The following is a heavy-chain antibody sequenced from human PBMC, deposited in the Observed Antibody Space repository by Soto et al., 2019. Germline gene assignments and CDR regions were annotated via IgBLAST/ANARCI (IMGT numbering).Heavy chain of an antibody. CDR3: ARDVDRLVLDY. CDR1: GFTFSNYA. J-gene: IGHJ4*02. V-gene: IGHV3-64*01. Sequence: GGSLRLSCAASGFTFSNYAMSWVRQAPGKGLEYVSTISSNGGSTYYANSVKGRFTISRDNSKNTLYLQMGSLRAEDMAVYYCARDVDRLVLDYWGQGTLVTVSS. CDR2: ISSNGGST. D-gene: IGHD6-6*01.